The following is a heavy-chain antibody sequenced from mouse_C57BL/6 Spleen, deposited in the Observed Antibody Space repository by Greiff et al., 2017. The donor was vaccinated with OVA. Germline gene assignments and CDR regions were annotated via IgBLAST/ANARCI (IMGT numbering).Heavy chain of an antibody. J-gene: IGHJ4*01. CDR2: LRSKSSNYAT. Sequence: EVQLVESGGGLVQPKGSLKLSCAASGFTFNTYALHWVRQAPGKGLDWVARLRSKSSNYATYYADSVKDRFTISRDDSQSMLYLQMNNLKTEDTAMYYCVREGDYWGQGTSGTVSS. V-gene: IGHV10-3*01. CDR3: VREGDY. CDR1: GFTFNTYA.